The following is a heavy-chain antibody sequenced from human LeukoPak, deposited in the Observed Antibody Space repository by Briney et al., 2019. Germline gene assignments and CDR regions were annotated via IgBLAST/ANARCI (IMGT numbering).Heavy chain of an antibody. CDR3: ARDYSGSSSWYAGYYYYYYMDV. J-gene: IGHJ6*03. CDR2: IRYDGSNK. D-gene: IGHD6-13*01. Sequence: GGSLRLSCAASGFTFSSYGMHWVRQAPGKGLEWVAFIRYDGSNKYYADSVKGRFTISRDNAKNSLYLQMNSLRAEDTAVYYCARDYSGSSSWYAGYYYYYYMDVWGKGTTVTVSS. CDR1: GFTFSSYG. V-gene: IGHV3-30*02.